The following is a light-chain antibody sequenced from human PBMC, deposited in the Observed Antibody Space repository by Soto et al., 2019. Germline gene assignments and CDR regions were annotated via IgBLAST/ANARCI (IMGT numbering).Light chain of an antibody. Sequence: DIQMTQSPSTLSASVGDRVTITCRASQSITTWLAWYQQKPGKAPKLLIYKATNLQSGVPSRFSGSGSGTEFSLTISSLQPDDFATYYCQQSYRTPFTFGPGTKVDIK. J-gene: IGKJ3*01. V-gene: IGKV1-5*03. CDR2: KAT. CDR3: QQSYRTPFT. CDR1: QSITTW.